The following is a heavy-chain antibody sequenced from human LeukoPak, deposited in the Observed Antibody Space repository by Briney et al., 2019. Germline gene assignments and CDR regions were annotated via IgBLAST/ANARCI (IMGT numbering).Heavy chain of an antibody. CDR3: ARDSINWNGDCFDY. CDR2: ISSSSSYI. Sequence: GGSLRLSCAASGFTFSSYWMSWVRQAPGKGLEWVSSISSSSSYIYYADSVKGRFTISRDNAKNSLYLQMNSLRAEDTAVYYCARDSINWNGDCFDYWGQGTLVTVSS. CDR1: GFTFSSYW. D-gene: IGHD1-1*01. J-gene: IGHJ4*02. V-gene: IGHV3-21*01.